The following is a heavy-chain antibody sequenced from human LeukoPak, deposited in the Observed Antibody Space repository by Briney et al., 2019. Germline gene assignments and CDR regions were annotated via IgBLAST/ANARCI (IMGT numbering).Heavy chain of an antibody. CDR1: GFTFSSYG. J-gene: IGHJ5*02. Sequence: PGGSLRLSCAASGFTFSSYGMSWVRQAPGKGLEWVANIRQDGSEKYYVDSVKGRFTISRDNAKNSLYLQMNSLRAEDTAVYYCASERQYCSGGSCLNWFDPWGQGTLDTVSS. D-gene: IGHD2-15*01. CDR2: IRQDGSEK. V-gene: IGHV3-7*03. CDR3: ASERQYCSGGSCLNWFDP.